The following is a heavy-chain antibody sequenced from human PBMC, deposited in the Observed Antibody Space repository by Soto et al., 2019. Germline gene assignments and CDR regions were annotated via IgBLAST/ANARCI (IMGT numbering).Heavy chain of an antibody. CDR1: GFTARNNY. Sequence: EVQLVESGGGLVQPGGSLRLSWAASGFTARNNYMRWVRQAPGKGLEWVSLIYSGGATYYADSVKGRFTISRDNSKNTLYLQMNSLRAEDTAVYYCARDGTYNWVGGQGILVTVSS. J-gene: IGHJ4*02. CDR2: IYSGGAT. D-gene: IGHD1-1*01. V-gene: IGHV3-66*01. CDR3: ARDGTYNWV.